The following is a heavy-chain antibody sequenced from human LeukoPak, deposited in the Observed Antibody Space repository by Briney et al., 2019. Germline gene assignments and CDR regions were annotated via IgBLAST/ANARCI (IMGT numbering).Heavy chain of an antibody. V-gene: IGHV4-59*01. CDR3: ARDRGYYDSSGIDY. D-gene: IGHD3-22*01. Sequence: SSETLSLTCTVSGGSISGYYWSWIRQPPGKGLEWIGYAHYSGTTSYNPSLKSRATISLDTSKNQFSLKLSSVTAADTAVYYCARDRGYYDSSGIDYWGQGTLVTVSS. J-gene: IGHJ4*02. CDR1: GGSISGYY. CDR2: AHYSGTT.